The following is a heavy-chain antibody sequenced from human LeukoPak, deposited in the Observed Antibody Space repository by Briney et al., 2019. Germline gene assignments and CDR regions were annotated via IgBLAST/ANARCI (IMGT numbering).Heavy chain of an antibody. CDR2: ITATSSST. V-gene: IGHV3-23*01. CDR3: AKLFESGTYNNFFHY. J-gene: IGHJ4*02. Sequence: GGSLRLSCAASGFTFSSYWMTWVRQAPGKGLEWVSAITATSSSTHDADSVQGRFAISRDNSKNTLYLQMNSLRPEDTAIYYCAKLFESGTYNNFFHYWGQGTLVTVFS. D-gene: IGHD3-10*01. CDR1: GFTFSSYW.